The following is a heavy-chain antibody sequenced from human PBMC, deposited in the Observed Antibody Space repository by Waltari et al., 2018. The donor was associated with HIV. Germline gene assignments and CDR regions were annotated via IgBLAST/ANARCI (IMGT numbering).Heavy chain of an antibody. Sequence: QVQLQQWGAGLLKPSETLSLTCAVYGGSFSDYYWNWIRQSPGKGLEWIGEISHSGRSNYNPALQSRVTILVDTSKTQFSLKLSSVTAADTAVYYCARRGMDVISPFDSWGQGTLVTVSP. D-gene: IGHD2-21*01. CDR3: ARRGMDVISPFDS. V-gene: IGHV4-34*02. CDR2: ISHSGRS. J-gene: IGHJ4*02. CDR1: GGSFSDYY.